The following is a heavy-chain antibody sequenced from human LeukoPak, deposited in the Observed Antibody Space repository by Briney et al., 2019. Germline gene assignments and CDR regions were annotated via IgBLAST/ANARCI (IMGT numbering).Heavy chain of an antibody. Sequence: PGGPLRLSCAASGFTFSSYGMHWVRQAPGKGLEWVAVIWYDGSNKYYADSVKGRFTISRDNSKNTLYLQMNSLRAEDTAVYYCANDIVGATAYWGQGTLVTVSS. CDR2: IWYDGSNK. V-gene: IGHV3-33*06. J-gene: IGHJ4*02. D-gene: IGHD1-26*01. CDR1: GFTFSSYG. CDR3: ANDIVGATAY.